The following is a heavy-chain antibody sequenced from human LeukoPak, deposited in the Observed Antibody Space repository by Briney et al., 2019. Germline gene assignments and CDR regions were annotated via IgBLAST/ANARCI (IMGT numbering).Heavy chain of an antibody. J-gene: IGHJ3*02. V-gene: IGHV3-23*01. D-gene: IGHD6-13*01. CDR3: AKKLEQQLAPWDAFDT. CDR1: GFTFSSYA. Sequence: GGSLRLSCAASGFTFSSYAMSWVRQAPGKGLEWVSAISGSGGSTYYADSVKGRFTISRDNSKNTLYLQMNSLRAEDTAVYYCAKKLEQQLAPWDAFDTWGQGTMVTVSS. CDR2: ISGSGGST.